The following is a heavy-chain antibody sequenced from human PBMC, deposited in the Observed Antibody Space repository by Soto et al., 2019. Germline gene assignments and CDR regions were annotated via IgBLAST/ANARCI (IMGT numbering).Heavy chain of an antibody. CDR2: VSHDGRNT. V-gene: IGHV3-30*18. CDR1: GFTFSDYA. Sequence: VQLVESGGGVVQPGRSLRLSCAASGFTFSDYAMHWVRQAPGKGLEWVAVVSHDGRNTHYADSVKGPFTISRDSSKNTVSLEMNSLRAENTAVYYCAKGGRQWLVTSDFNYWGQGALVTVSS. CDR3: AKGGRQWLVTSDFNY. J-gene: IGHJ4*02. D-gene: IGHD6-19*01.